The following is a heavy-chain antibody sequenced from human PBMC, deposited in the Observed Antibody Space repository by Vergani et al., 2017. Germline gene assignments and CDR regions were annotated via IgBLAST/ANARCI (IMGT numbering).Heavy chain of an antibody. CDR2: IYPGDSDT. D-gene: IGHD3-22*01. V-gene: IGHV5-51*01. J-gene: IGHJ3*02. CDR1: GYSFTSYW. CDR3: ASYYYDSNGYSADDAVDI. Sequence: EVQLVQSGAEVKKPGESLKISCKGSGYSFTSYWIGWVRQMPGKGLEWMGIIYPGDSDTRYSPSFQGQVTISADKSISTAYLQWSSLKASDTAMYYCASYYYDSNGYSADDAVDIWGQGTMVTVSS.